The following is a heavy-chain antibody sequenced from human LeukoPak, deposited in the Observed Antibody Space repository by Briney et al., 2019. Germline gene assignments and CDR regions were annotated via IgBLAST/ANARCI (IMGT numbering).Heavy chain of an antibody. V-gene: IGHV3-66*01. CDR2: IYSDGST. CDR3: ARTPLMGAIGY. D-gene: IGHD1-26*01. Sequence: GGSLRLSCAASGFTVSSNYMNWVRQAPGKGLEWVSVIYSDGSTYYADSVKGRFSISRDNSKNTVYLQMNNLRAEDTAIYYCARTPLMGAIGYWGQGTLVTVSS. J-gene: IGHJ4*02. CDR1: GFTVSSNY.